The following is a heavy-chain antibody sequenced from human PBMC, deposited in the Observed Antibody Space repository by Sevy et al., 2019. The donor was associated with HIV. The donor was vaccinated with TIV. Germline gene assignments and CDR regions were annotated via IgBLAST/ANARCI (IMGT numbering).Heavy chain of an antibody. CDR1: GFTFSKYS. J-gene: IGHJ4*02. D-gene: IGHD2-8*01. CDR3: AREGCTKPHDY. Sequence: GGSLRLSCAASGFTFSKYSMTWVRQPPGKGLEWVATLSFGGGEINYVDSLKGRFTISRDNSKSSVYLQMNNLRPEDTAVYYCAREGCTKPHDYWGQGTRVTVSS. CDR2: LSFGGGEI. V-gene: IGHV3-23*01.